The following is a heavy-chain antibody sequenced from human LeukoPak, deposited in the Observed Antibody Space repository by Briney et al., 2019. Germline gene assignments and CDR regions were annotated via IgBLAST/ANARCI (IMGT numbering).Heavy chain of an antibody. D-gene: IGHD6-25*01. J-gene: IGHJ4*02. CDR3: GTTEHDSGDY. V-gene: IGHV4-4*02. CDR2: VYPSGST. Sequence: PSETLSLTCAVSGDSISNSNWWTWIRQPPGQGLVWIGEVYPSGSTNYSPSLKSRLTISVDKSKNQFCLTLNSVTAADTAVYFCGTTEHDSGDYWGQGTLVTVSS. CDR1: GDSISNSNW.